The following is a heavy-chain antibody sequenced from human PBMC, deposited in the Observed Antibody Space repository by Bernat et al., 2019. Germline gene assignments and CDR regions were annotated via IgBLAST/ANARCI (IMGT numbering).Heavy chain of an antibody. CDR2: IYSGGST. Sequence: EVQLVESGGGLVQPGGSLRLSCAASGFTVSSNYMSWVRQAPGKGLEWVSVIYSGGSTYYADSVKGRFTISRDNSKNTLYLQMNSLRAEDTAVYYCAREGGYMVQGVIGLLDAFDIWGQGTMVTVSS. D-gene: IGHD3-10*01. CDR3: AREGGYMVQGVIGLLDAFDI. CDR1: GFTVSSNY. V-gene: IGHV3-66*01. J-gene: IGHJ3*02.